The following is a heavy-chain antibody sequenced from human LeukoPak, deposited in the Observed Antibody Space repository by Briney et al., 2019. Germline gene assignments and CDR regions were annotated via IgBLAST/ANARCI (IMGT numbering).Heavy chain of an antibody. Sequence: VASVTVSCKASGGTFSSYAISWVRQAPGQGLEWMGRIIPILGIANYAQKFQGRVTITADKSTSTAYMELSSLRSEDTAVYYCAREGYSYGYFDPWGQGTLVTVSS. CDR3: AREGYSYGYFDP. D-gene: IGHD5-18*01. CDR2: IIPILGIA. V-gene: IGHV1-69*04. CDR1: GGTFSSYA. J-gene: IGHJ5*02.